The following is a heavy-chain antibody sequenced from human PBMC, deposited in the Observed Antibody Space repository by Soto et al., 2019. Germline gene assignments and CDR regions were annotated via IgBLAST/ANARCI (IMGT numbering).Heavy chain of an antibody. J-gene: IGHJ2*01. CDR2: IGLAGDT. V-gene: IGHV3-13*01. CDR1: GFPFSNYD. CDR3: ARLLYDYRGRYLDL. Sequence: GGSRRLYXAASGFPFSNYDIHWVRQATGKGLEWVSAIGLAGDTYYAGSVRGRFTISRENAKNSLFLQMNDLRAGDTALYYCARLLYDYRGRYLDLWGRGTLVTVSA. D-gene: IGHD3-10*01.